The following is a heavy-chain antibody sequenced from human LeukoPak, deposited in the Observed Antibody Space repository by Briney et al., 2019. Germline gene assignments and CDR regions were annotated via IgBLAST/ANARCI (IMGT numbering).Heavy chain of an antibody. CDR1: GYFINSSYY. CDR2: IHHSGRA. D-gene: IGHD6-19*01. CDR3: ARGSSGWYLFDY. Sequence: SETLSLTCSVSGYFINSSYYWGWIRQPPGKGLEWVGSIHHSGRAYYNPSLKSRVTISVDTSKNHFSLKLSSVTATDTALYYCARGSSGWYLFDYWGQGTLVTVSS. V-gene: IGHV4-38-2*02. J-gene: IGHJ4*02.